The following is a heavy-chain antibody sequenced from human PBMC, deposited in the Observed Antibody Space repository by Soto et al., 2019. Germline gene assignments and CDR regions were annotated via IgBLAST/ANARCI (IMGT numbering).Heavy chain of an antibody. CDR3: AIPSLAYSSGWYDLDY. CDR2: IIPILGTT. CDR1: GGTLSSYT. D-gene: IGHD6-19*01. Sequence: QVQLVQSGAEVRKPGSSVKVSCKASGGTLSSYTVSWVRQAPGQGLEWMGRIIPILGTTNYAQKFQGRITISADRFTSTAYMELSSLRSEDTAVYFCAIPSLAYSSGWYDLDYWGQGTLVTVSS. V-gene: IGHV1-69*08. J-gene: IGHJ4*02.